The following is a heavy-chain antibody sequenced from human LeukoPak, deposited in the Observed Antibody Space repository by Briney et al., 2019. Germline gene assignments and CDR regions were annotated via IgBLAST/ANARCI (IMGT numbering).Heavy chain of an antibody. CDR1: GDSISSYY. V-gene: IGHV4-59*01. D-gene: IGHD3-10*01. CDR3: ARVSHYYGSGSKIDP. CDR2: IHYSGTT. J-gene: IGHJ5*02. Sequence: SETLSLTCTVSGDSISSYYWSWIRQSPGKGLEWIGYIHYSGTTNYNPSLKSRVTISVDTSKNQFSLRLSSVTAADTAVYYCARVSHYYGSGSKIDPWGQGTLVTVSS.